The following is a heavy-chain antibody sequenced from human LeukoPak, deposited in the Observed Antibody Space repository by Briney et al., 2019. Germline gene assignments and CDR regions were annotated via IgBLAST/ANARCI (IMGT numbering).Heavy chain of an antibody. Sequence: GASVKVSCKASGGTFSNYGVIWVRQAPGQGLEWMGGIIPFFGTANYAQKFQGRVTITADESTSTAYMELSSLRSEDTAVYYCARIVVVTAIAFMDYWGQGTLVTVSS. CDR2: IIPFFGTA. CDR3: ARIVVVTAIAFMDY. D-gene: IGHD2-21*02. CDR1: GGTFSNYG. J-gene: IGHJ4*02. V-gene: IGHV1-69*13.